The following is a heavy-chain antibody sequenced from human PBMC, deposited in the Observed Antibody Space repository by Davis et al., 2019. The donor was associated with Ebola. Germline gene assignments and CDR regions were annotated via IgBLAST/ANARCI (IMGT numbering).Heavy chain of an antibody. J-gene: IGHJ2*01. CDR2: IYTSGST. CDR3: ARDPTVVTPHWYFDL. V-gene: IGHV4-4*07. Sequence: PSETLSLTCTVSGGSISSYYWSWIRQPAGKGLEWIGRIYTSGSTNYNPSLKSRVTMSVDTSKNQFSLKLSSVTAADTAVYYCARDPTVVTPHWYFDLWGRGTLVTVSS. D-gene: IGHD4-23*01. CDR1: GGSISSYY.